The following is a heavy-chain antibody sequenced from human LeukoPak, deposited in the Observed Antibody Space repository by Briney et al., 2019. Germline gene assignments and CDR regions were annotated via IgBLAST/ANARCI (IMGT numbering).Heavy chain of an antibody. CDR1: GGSISSGSYN. D-gene: IGHD3-16*01. Sequence: SQTLSLTCTVSGGSISSGSYNWSWIRQPAGKGLEWIGHIYTSGSTNYNPSLKSRVTISLDTSKNQFSLILSSVTAADTAVYYCARDGGGLGDFDYWGQGTLVTVSS. J-gene: IGHJ4*02. CDR2: IYTSGST. V-gene: IGHV4-61*09. CDR3: ARDGGGLGDFDY.